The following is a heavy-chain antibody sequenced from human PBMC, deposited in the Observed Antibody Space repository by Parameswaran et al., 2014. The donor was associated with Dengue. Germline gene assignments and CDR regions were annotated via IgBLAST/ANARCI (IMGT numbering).Heavy chain of an antibody. V-gene: IGHV3-30*18. J-gene: IGHJ3*02. CDR2: ISFDGSNK. Sequence: WIRQPPGKGLEWVAVISFDGSNKYYVDSVKGRFTISRDNSKNTLYLQMNSLRSEDTAVYHCAKTGNYDRIYGAFDIWGQGTMVTVSS. CDR3: AKTGNYDRIYGAFDI. D-gene: IGHD1-7*01.